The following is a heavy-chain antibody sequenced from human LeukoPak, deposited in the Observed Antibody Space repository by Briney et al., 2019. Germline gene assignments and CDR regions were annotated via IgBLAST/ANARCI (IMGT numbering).Heavy chain of an antibody. CDR3: AREGMIRGWDYYYMDV. J-gene: IGHJ6*03. CDR2: ISSRSSTI. D-gene: IGHD3-10*01. V-gene: IGHV3-48*01. CDR1: GFTFSSYS. Sequence: AGXSLRLSCAAAGFTFSSYSMNWVRRAPGKGLEWVAYISSRSSTIYYADSVKGRFTISRDNAKNSLYLQMNSLRAEDTAVYYCAREGMIRGWDYYYMDVWGKGTTVTVSS.